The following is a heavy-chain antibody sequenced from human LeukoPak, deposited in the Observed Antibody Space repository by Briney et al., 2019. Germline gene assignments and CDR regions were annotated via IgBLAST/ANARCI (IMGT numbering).Heavy chain of an antibody. CDR1: GYTFVTYG. CDR2: ISTYNGNT. CDR3: TRASFDH. J-gene: IGHJ4*02. V-gene: IGHV1-18*01. Sequence: ASVKVSCKASGYTFVTYGINWVRQAPGQRPEWMGWISTYNGNTKYALKFQDRVTLTRDTSTTTAYMELRSLTSDDGAVYYCTRASFDHWGEGTLVIVSS.